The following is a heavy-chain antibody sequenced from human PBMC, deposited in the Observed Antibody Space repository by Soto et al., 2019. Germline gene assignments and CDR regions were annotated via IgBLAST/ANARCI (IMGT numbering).Heavy chain of an antibody. V-gene: IGHV4-59*01. CDR1: VGSISYFY. D-gene: IGHD1-26*01. CDR2: VHYGGHR. Sequence: PSETLSITCTVSVGSISYFYWTWVRQNAGRQLEYIGFVHYGGHRDYNPSLESRVTISMDKSKKQVSLSLSSVTAADTAVYYCARGRWELPYWGQGTLVTVSS. J-gene: IGHJ4*02. CDR3: ARGRWELPY.